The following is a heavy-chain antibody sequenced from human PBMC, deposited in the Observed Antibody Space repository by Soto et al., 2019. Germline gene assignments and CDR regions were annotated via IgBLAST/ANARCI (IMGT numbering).Heavy chain of an antibody. D-gene: IGHD6-25*01. Sequence: EVQLLESGGGLVQPGGSLRLSCAASGFTFSSYAMNWVRQAPGKGLEWVSGISGSGGTTYYADSVKGRFIISRDQSQNTLYLQMNSLRVEDTAVYYCAKSLIPIAAPKAYYYGMDVWGQGTTVTVSS. J-gene: IGHJ6*02. CDR1: GFTFSSYA. CDR3: AKSLIPIAAPKAYYYGMDV. V-gene: IGHV3-23*01. CDR2: ISGSGGTT.